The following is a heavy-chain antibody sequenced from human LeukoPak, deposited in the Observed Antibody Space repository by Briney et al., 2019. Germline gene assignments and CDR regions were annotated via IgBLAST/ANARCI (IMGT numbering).Heavy chain of an antibody. CDR2: IYSGGIT. J-gene: IGHJ4*02. D-gene: IGHD3-10*01. V-gene: IGHV3-66*01. CDR1: GFTVSSNY. CDR3: ARDPHGSGSY. Sequence: GGSLRLSCVASGFTVSSNYMSWVRQAPRKGLEWVSIIYSGGITYHADSVKGRFTISRDNSKNTLYLQMSSLRAEDTAVYYCARDPHGSGSYWSQGTLVTVSS.